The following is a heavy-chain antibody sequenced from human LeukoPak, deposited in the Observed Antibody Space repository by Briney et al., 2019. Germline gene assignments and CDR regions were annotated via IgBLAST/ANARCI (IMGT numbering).Heavy chain of an antibody. CDR2: FSISSSYI. CDR3: ARDRRVPVVLMHYYYGMDV. CDR1: EFPLGGYS. D-gene: IGHD2-8*01. J-gene: IGHJ6*02. V-gene: IGHV3-21*01. Sequence: GGSLGLSWPPFEFPLGGYSITWARRPQGKGRRWFSSFSISSSYIYYADSVKGRFTISRDNATNSLYLQMNSLRAEDTDVYYCARDRRVPVVLMHYYYGMDVWGQGTTVTVSS.